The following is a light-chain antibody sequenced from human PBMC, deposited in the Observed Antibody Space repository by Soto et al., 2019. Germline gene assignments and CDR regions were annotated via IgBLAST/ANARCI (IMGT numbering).Light chain of an antibody. Sequence: ETLLTQSPGTLSLSPGERATLSCRASQSVSSSYLAWYQQKPGQAPRLLIYGASSRATGIPDRFSGSGSGTDFTLTISRLEPEDFAVYYCQQYGSSPGWTFGQGTKVDIK. CDR1: QSVSSSY. CDR2: GAS. V-gene: IGKV3-20*01. J-gene: IGKJ1*01. CDR3: QQYGSSPGWT.